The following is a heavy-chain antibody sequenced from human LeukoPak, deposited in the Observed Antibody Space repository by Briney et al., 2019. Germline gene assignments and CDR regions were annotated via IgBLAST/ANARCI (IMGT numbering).Heavy chain of an antibody. CDR3: SRGEYDYAWGSYSPNAFAM. Sequence: TSETLSLTCAVYGGSFSGYYWSWIRQPPGKGLEWIGEINHSGSTNYNPSLKSRVTISVDTSKNKFSLKLSSVTAADTGLYYCSRGEYDYAWGSYSPNAFAMWGQGTMVTVSS. CDR1: GGSFSGYY. V-gene: IGHV4-34*01. CDR2: INHSGST. D-gene: IGHD3-16*01. J-gene: IGHJ3*02.